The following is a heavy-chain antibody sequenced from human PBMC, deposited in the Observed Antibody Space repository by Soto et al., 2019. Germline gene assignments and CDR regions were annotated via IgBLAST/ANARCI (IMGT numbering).Heavy chain of an antibody. CDR3: ARGGGYCSSTSCFYYYYGMDV. J-gene: IGHJ6*02. D-gene: IGHD2-2*01. V-gene: IGHV1-18*01. CDR1: CYTFTSYG. Sequence: SVKVSCKASCYTFTSYGISWVRQAPVQGLEWMGWISAYNGNTNYAQKLQGRVTMTTDTSTSTAYMELRSLRSDDTAVYYCARGGGYCSSTSCFYYYYGMDVWGQGTTVT. CDR2: ISAYNGNT.